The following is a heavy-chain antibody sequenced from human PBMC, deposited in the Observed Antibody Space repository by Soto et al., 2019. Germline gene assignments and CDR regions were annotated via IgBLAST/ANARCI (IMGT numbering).Heavy chain of an antibody. CDR1: DGSISSSNW. Sequence: QVQLQESGPGLLKPSGTLSLTCTVSDGSISSSNWWNWVRQTPGKGLEWIGEIFHSGSADYNPSLESRVTMSVDKSNNQSSLKLTSVTAADTAIYYCARRDGYNFFYDSWGQGTLVTVSS. CDR3: ARRDGYNFFYDS. CDR2: IFHSGSA. D-gene: IGHD5-12*01. J-gene: IGHJ4*02. V-gene: IGHV4-4*02.